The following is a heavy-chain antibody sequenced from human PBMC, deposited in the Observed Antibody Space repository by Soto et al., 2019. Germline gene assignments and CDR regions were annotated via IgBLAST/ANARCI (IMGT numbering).Heavy chain of an antibody. CDR2: IYYSGST. V-gene: IGHV4-39*01. J-gene: IGHJ6*02. CDR1: GGSIGSSSYY. D-gene: IGHD6-13*01. Sequence: SETLSLTCTVSGGSIGSSSYYWGWIRQPPGKGLEWIGSIYYSGSTYYNPSLKSRVTISVDTSKNQFSLKLSSVTAADTAVYHCVGGQQDPYYYYGMDVWGQGTTVTVSS. CDR3: VGGQQDPYYYYGMDV.